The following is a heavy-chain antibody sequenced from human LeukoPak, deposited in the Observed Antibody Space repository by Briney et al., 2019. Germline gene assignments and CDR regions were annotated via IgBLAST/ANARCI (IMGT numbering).Heavy chain of an antibody. D-gene: IGHD2-2*01. J-gene: IGHJ5*02. CDR1: GGSFSGYY. V-gene: IGHV4-34*01. CDR2: INHSGST. CDR3: ARGYRSPAAIGVPFDP. Sequence: SETLSLTCAVYGGSFSGYYGSCIRHPAGKGLEWIGEINHSGSTNYNPSLKSRVTISVDTSKNQSSLKLSSVPAAETAVYYCARGYRSPAAIGVPFDPWGQGTLVTVSS.